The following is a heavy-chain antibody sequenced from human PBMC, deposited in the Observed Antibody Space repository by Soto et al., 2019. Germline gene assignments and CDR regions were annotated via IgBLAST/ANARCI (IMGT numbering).Heavy chain of an antibody. CDR1: GGSISSYY. CDR3: ARHARDYGDVGTLVDY. D-gene: IGHD4-17*01. Sequence: SETLSLTCTVSGGSISSYYWSWIRQPPGKGLEWIGYIYYSGSTNYNPSLKSRVTISVDTSKNQFSLKLSSVTAADTAVYYCARHARDYGDVGTLVDYWGQGTLVTVSS. CDR2: IYYSGST. V-gene: IGHV4-59*08. J-gene: IGHJ4*02.